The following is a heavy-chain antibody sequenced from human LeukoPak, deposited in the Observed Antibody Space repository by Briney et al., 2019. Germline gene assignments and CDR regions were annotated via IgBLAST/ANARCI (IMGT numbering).Heavy chain of an antibody. CDR2: IRSNTCAI. J-gene: IGHJ3*02. Sequence: IRSNTCAIAYADSVKGRLTISRDNAKNSLYLQINRLRAEDMALYYCAKNMISAGRGTFDIWGQGTMVTVSS. CDR3: AKNMISAGRGTFDI. V-gene: IGHV3-9*03. D-gene: IGHD1-14*01.